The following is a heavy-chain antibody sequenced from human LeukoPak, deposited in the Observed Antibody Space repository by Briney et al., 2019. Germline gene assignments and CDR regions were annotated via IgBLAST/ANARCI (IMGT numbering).Heavy chain of an antibody. J-gene: IGHJ4*02. Sequence: PSETLSLTCTVSGGSISGYYWSWIRQPPGKGLEWIGYIYYIGSTTYNPSLRGRVTISVDKSKNQFSLRLSSVTAADTALYYCARGGTTVTTFNYFDSWGQGTLVTVSS. CDR1: GGSISGYY. D-gene: IGHD4-17*01. V-gene: IGHV4-59*01. CDR3: ARGGTTVTTFNYFDS. CDR2: IYYIGST.